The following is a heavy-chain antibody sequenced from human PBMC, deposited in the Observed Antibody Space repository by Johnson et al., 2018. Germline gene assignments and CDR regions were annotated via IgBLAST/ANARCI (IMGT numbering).Heavy chain of an antibody. CDR2: ISSSSTYR. V-gene: IGHV3-21*01. CDR3: ARVFLRDTDYYDSSGYPNTYAFDI. D-gene: IGHD3-22*01. Sequence: VQLVESGGGLVKXGGSLRLXCAASGFTFSSYSMNWVRQAPGKGLEWVSSISSSSTYRNYAESVKGRFTIPRDNAKNSLYLQMNSLRAEDTAVYYWARVFLRDTDYYDSSGYPNTYAFDIWGQGTMVTVSS. CDR1: GFTFSSYS. J-gene: IGHJ3*02.